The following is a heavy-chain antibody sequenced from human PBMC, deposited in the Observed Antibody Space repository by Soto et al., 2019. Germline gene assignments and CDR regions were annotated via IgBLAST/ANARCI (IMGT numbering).Heavy chain of an antibody. J-gene: IGHJ6*01. V-gene: IGHV1-3*01. CDR3: ASLLGYSSSTSCHGYYYGMDV. CDR2: INAGNGNT. D-gene: IGHD2-2*01. CDR1: GYTFTSYA. Sequence: ASVKVSCKASGYTFTSYAMHWVRQAPGQRREWMGWINAGNGNTKYSQKFKGRVTITRDTSASTAYMELSSLRAEDTAVYYCASLLGYSSSTSCHGYYYGMDVCAQATTVTVSS.